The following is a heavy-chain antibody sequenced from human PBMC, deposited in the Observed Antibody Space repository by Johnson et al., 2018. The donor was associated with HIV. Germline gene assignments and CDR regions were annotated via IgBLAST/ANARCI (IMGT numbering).Heavy chain of an antibody. CDR1: GFTFSSYG. CDR2: IRYDGSNK. Sequence: QVQLVESGGGVVQPGGSLRLSCAASGFTFSSYGMHWVRQAPGKGLEWVAFIRYDGSNKYNADSVKGRFTISRDNSKNTLYLQMNSLRPEDTALYYCATRKDILTGYDAFDIWGQGTMVTVSS. CDR3: ATRKDILTGYDAFDI. D-gene: IGHD3-9*01. J-gene: IGHJ3*02. V-gene: IGHV3-30*02.